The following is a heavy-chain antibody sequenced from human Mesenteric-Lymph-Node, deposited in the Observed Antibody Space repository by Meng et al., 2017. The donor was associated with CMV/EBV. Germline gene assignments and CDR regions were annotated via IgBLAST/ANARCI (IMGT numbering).Heavy chain of an antibody. CDR1: GYTFTSYD. CDR2: MNPNSGNT. J-gene: IGHJ6*02. CDR3: ARKYCNSSSCKGGHGMDV. Sequence: ASVKVSCKASGYTFTSYDINWVRQATGQGLEWMGWMNPNSGNTGYAQKFQGRVTMTRNTSISTAYIELSSLRSEDTAVYYCARKYCNSSSCKGGHGMDVWGQGTTVTVSS. D-gene: IGHD2-2*01. V-gene: IGHV1-8*01.